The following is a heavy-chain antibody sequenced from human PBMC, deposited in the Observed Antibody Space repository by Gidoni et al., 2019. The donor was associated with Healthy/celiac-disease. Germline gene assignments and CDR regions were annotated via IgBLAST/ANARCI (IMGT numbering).Heavy chain of an antibody. CDR3: ATRPVVVSDAFDI. V-gene: IGHV1-69*01. CDR2: IIPIFGTA. D-gene: IGHD2-15*01. J-gene: IGHJ3*02. Sequence: LEWMGGIIPIFGTANYAQKFQGRVTITADESTSTAYMELSSLRSEDTAVYYCATRPVVVSDAFDIWGQGTMVTVSS.